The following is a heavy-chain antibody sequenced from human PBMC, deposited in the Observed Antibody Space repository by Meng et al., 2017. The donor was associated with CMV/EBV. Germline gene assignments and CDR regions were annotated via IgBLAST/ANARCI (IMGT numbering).Heavy chain of an antibody. CDR2: IKRKTEGGKT. CDR1: GYTFTGYV. V-gene: IGHV3-15*01. D-gene: IGHD3-16*02. CDR3: TKDAPFTSGGVIVH. J-gene: IGHJ4*02. Sequence: KPRVSVRSSCKASGYTFTGYVMSWVRQAPGKGLEWFGRIKRKTEGGKTDYAAPVKGRFTISRDDSKTTLYLQMNSLKTEDTAVYYCTKDAPFTSGGVIVHWGQGTLVTVSS.